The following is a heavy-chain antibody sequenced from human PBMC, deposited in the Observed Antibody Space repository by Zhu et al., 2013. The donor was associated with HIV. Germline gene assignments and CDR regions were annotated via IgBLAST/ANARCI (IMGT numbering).Heavy chain of an antibody. V-gene: IGHV1-2*02. CDR1: GYIFTTYG. CDR2: INPNSGGT. J-gene: IGHJ3*02. Sequence: QLVQSGVEVKKPGASVRVSCKASGYIFTTYGISWVRQAPGQGLEWMGWINPNSGGTNYAQKFQGRVTMTRDTSISTAYMELSRLRSDDTAVYYCAREPYSGSYWDHDAFDIWGQGTMVTVSS. CDR3: AREPYSGSYWDHDAFDI. D-gene: IGHD1-26*01.